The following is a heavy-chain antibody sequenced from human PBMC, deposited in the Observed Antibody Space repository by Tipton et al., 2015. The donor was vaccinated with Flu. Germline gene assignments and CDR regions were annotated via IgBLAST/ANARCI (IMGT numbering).Heavy chain of an antibody. D-gene: IGHD6-13*01. CDR3: AKEGGAAAGTHGMDV. Sequence: LSLTCAASGFTFDDYAMHWVRQAPGKGLEWVSGISWNSGSIGYADSVKGRFTISRDNAKNSLYLQMNSLRAEDTALYYCAKEGGAAAGTHGMDVWGQGTTVTVSS. J-gene: IGHJ6*02. CDR1: GFTFDDYA. V-gene: IGHV3-9*01. CDR2: ISWNSGSI.